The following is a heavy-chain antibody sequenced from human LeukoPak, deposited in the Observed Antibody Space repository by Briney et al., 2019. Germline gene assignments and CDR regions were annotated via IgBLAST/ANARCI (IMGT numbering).Heavy chain of an antibody. CDR1: GFTFSAHW. CDR3: AKGIRMEQQLVGWGFDP. CDR2: ISWNSGSI. J-gene: IGHJ5*02. Sequence: PGGSLRLSCATSGFTFSAHWMTWVRQAPGKGLEWVSGISWNSGSIGYADSVKGRFTISRDNAKNSLYLQMNSLRAEDTALYYCAKGIRMEQQLVGWGFDPWGQGTLVTVSS. D-gene: IGHD6-13*01. V-gene: IGHV3-9*01.